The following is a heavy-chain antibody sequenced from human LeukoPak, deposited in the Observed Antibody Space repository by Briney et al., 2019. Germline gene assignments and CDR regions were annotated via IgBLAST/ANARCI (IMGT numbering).Heavy chain of an antibody. D-gene: IGHD5-12*01. Sequence: GGSLRLSCAASGSTFSSYGMHWVRQAPGKGLEWVAVIWYDGSNKYYADSVKGRFTISRDNSKNTLYLQMNSLRAEDTAVYYCAREVIVATGGYYGMDVWGKGTTVTVSS. CDR3: AREVIVATGGYYGMDV. CDR2: IWYDGSNK. J-gene: IGHJ6*04. CDR1: GSTFSSYG. V-gene: IGHV3-33*01.